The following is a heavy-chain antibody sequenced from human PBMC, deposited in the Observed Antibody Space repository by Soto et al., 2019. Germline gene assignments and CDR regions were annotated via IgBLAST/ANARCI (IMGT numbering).Heavy chain of an antibody. D-gene: IGHD6-19*01. CDR1: GGSISSYY. Sequence: QVQLQESGPGLVKPSETLSLTCTVSGGSISSYYWSWIRQPPGKGLEWFGYIYYSGSTNYNPSLKSRVTISVDTSKNQFSLKLSSVTAADTAVYYCARHSESAQWLGENYFDYWGQGTLVTVSS. CDR3: ARHSESAQWLGENYFDY. J-gene: IGHJ4*02. CDR2: IYYSGST. V-gene: IGHV4-59*08.